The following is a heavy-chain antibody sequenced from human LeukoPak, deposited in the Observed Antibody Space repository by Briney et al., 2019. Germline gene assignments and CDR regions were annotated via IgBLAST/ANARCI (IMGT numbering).Heavy chain of an antibody. V-gene: IGHV4-59*08. CDR3: ARSYGRLVGGAFDI. J-gene: IGHJ3*02. CDR2: IYYSGST. CDR1: GGSISSYY. D-gene: IGHD2-8*02. Sequence: KPSETLSLTCTVSGGSISSYYWSWIRQPPGKGLEWIGYIYYSGSTNYNPSLKSRVTISVDTSKNQFSLKLSSVTAADTAVYYCARSYGRLVGGAFDIWGQGTMVTVSS.